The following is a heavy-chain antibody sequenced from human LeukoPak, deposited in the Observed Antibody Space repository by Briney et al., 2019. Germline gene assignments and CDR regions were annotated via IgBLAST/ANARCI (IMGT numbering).Heavy chain of an antibody. D-gene: IGHD2-15*01. J-gene: IGHJ4*02. CDR3: ARDCSGASCYDY. V-gene: IGHV4-59*01. CDR2: IYYSGST. CDR1: GGSISSYY. Sequence: PSETLSLTCAVSGGSISSYYWSWIRQPPGKGLEWIGYIYYSGSTNYNPSLKSRVTISLDTPRNQFSLKLSSVTAADTAMYYCARDCSGASCYDYWGQGTLVTVSS.